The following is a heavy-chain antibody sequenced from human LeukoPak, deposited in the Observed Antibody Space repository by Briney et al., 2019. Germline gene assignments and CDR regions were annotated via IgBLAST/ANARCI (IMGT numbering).Heavy chain of an antibody. CDR1: GGSFSGYY. V-gene: IGHV4-34*01. CDR3: ARGRIDGYNLLNFDY. D-gene: IGHD5-24*01. CDR2: INHSGST. J-gene: IGHJ4*02. Sequence: SETLSLTCAVYGGSFSGYYWSWIRQPPGKGLEWIGEINHSGSTNYNPSLKSRVTISVDTSKNQFSLKLSSVTAADTAVYYCARGRIDGYNLLNFDYWGQGTLVTVSS.